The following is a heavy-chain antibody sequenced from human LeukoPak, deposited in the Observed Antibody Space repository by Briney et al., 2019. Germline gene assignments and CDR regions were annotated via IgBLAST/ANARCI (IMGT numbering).Heavy chain of an antibody. V-gene: IGHV4-59*01. CDR3: ARVKRGIAASGSMNWFDH. Sequence: PSETLSLTCTVSGGSISSYYWSWIRQPPGKGLGWIGYIYYSGSTNYNPSLKSRVTISVDTSKNQFSLKLTSVTAADTAVYYCARVKRGIAASGSMNWFDHWGQGTLVTVSS. CDR2: IYYSGST. J-gene: IGHJ5*02. CDR1: GGSISSYY. D-gene: IGHD6-13*01.